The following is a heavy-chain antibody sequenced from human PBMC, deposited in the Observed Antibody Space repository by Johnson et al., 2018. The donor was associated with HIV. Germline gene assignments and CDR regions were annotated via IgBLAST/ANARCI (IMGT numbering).Heavy chain of an antibody. J-gene: IGHJ3*02. V-gene: IGHV3-66*01. CDR3: ARKKATVFSTTSTNYAFDI. Sequence: VQLVESGGGVIRPGGSLRLSCATSGFTFDDYGMSWVRQAPGKGLEWVSVIYSGGSTYYADSVKGRFTISRDNSKNTLYLQMNSLRAEDTAVYYCARKKATVFSTTSTNYAFDIWGQWTMVTVSS. CDR1: GFTFDDYG. CDR2: IYSGGST. D-gene: IGHD1-1*01.